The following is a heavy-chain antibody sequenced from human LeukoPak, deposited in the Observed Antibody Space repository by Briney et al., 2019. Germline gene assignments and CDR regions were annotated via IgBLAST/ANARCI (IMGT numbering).Heavy chain of an antibody. D-gene: IGHD6-19*01. CDR3: AASIAVAAPADY. Sequence: SETLPLTCTVSGGSISSYYWSWIRQPPGKGLEWIGYIYHSGSTDYNPSIKSRVTISVDTSKSQFSLKLTSVTAADTAVYYCAASIAVAAPADYWGQGTLVTVSS. V-gene: IGHV4-4*09. CDR1: GGSISSYY. CDR2: IYHSGST. J-gene: IGHJ4*02.